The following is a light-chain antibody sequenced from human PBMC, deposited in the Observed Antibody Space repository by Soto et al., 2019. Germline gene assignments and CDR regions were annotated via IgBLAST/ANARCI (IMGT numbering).Light chain of an antibody. J-gene: IGLJ2*01. CDR3: RSYTNTATLV. CDR2: DVS. Sequence: QSVLTQPASVSGSPGQSITISCTGTSGDVGGYNYVSWYQQHPGKAPKLIIYDVSSRPSGVSNRFSGSKSGNTASLTISGLQVEDEADYYCRSYTNTATLVFGGGTKVTVL. CDR1: SGDVGGYNY. V-gene: IGLV2-14*01.